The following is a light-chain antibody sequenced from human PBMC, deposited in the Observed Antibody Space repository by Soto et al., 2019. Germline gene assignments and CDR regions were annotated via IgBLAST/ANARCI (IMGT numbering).Light chain of an antibody. V-gene: IGLV1-40*01. CDR1: SSNIGAGYD. CDR2: GNS. Sequence: QSVLTQPPSVSGAPGQRVTISCTGSSSNIGAGYDVHWYQQLPRTAPKLLIYGNSNRPSGVPDRFSGSKSGTSASLAITGLQSEDEADYYCQSYDSSLSGSKVFGTGTKVTVL. J-gene: IGLJ1*01. CDR3: QSYDSSLSGSKV.